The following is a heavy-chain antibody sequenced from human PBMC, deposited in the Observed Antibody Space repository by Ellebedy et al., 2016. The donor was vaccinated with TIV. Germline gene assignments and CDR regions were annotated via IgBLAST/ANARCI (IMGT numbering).Heavy chain of an antibody. J-gene: IGHJ4*02. Sequence: GGSLRLSXAASGFTFSSYSMNWVRQAPGKGLEWVSSISSSSSYIYYADSVKGRFTISRDNAKNSLYLQMNSLRAEDTAVYYCARDHHYYDSSGTIDYWGQGTLVTVSS. CDR2: ISSSSSYI. CDR3: ARDHHYYDSSGTIDY. V-gene: IGHV3-21*01. CDR1: GFTFSSYS. D-gene: IGHD3-22*01.